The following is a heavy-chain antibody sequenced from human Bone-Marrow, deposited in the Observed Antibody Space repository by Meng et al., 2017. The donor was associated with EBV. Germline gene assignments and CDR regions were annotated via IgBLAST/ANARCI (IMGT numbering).Heavy chain of an antibody. V-gene: IGHV4-4*02. J-gene: IGHJ4*02. CDR2: IYHSGST. CDR1: GGSLRKSNW. D-gene: IGHD6-6*01. CDR3: AREGGFYSSSPDY. Sequence: LPAPAPALVSPSGPPAPPSSVSGGSLRKSNWWSWVRPPPGKGLEWFGEIYHSGSTNYNPSLKSRVTISVGKSKNQFSLKLSSVTAADTAVYYCAREGGFYSSSPDYWGPGTLVTVSS.